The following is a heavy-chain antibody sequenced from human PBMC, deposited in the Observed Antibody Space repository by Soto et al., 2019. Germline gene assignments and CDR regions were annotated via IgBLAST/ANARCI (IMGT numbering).Heavy chain of an antibody. CDR1: GYSFTSYY. V-gene: IGHV1-46*03. CDR3: ARDWWLFDY. J-gene: IGHJ4*02. Sequence: ASVKVSCKAAGYSFTSYYMHWVRQAPGQGLEWMGIINPSGGSTSYAQKFQGRVTMTRDTSTNTVYMELSSLRSEDTAMYYCARDWWLFDYWGQGTLVTVSS. CDR2: INPSGGST. D-gene: IGHD5-12*01.